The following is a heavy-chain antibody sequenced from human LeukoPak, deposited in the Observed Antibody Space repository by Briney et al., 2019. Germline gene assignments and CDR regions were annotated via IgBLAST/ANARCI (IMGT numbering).Heavy chain of an antibody. CDR2: IRYDGSNK. Sequence: PGGSLRLSCAASGFTFSSYGMHWVRQAPGKGLEWVAFIRYDGSNKYYADSVKGRFTISRDNSKNTLYLQMNSLRAEDTAVYYCSREADYYGSGSPFDYWGQGTLVTVSS. CDR3: SREADYYGSGSPFDY. CDR1: GFTFSSYG. D-gene: IGHD3-10*01. J-gene: IGHJ4*02. V-gene: IGHV3-30*02.